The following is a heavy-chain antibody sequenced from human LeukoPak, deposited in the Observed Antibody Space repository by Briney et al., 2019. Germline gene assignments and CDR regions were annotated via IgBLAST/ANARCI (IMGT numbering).Heavy chain of an antibody. J-gene: IGHJ4*02. CDR2: VSGRDGRT. CDR3: SASPSFGSSWYQFNY. Sequence: GGSLRLSCAASGFTFSSYAMSWVRQAPGRGLEWVSAVSGRDGRTYYTDSVKGRFTISRDNSRDTLYLQMNSLRAEDTAVYYCSASPSFGSSWYQFNYWGQGTLVTVSS. D-gene: IGHD6-13*01. CDR1: GFTFSSYA. V-gene: IGHV3-23*01.